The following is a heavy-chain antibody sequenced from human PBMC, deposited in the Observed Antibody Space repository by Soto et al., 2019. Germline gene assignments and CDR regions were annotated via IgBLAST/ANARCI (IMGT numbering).Heavy chain of an antibody. CDR2: ISGSGGST. D-gene: IGHD2-2*01. J-gene: IGHJ4*02. CDR3: VSGGYQLLSELDY. V-gene: IGHV3-23*01. Sequence: EVQLLESGGGLVQPGGSLRLSCAASGFTFSSYAMSWVRQAPGKGLEWVSAISGSGGSTYYADSVKGRFTISRDNSKNTLYLQMNSLRAEDTAVYYCVSGGYQLLSELDYWGQGPLVTVSS. CDR1: GFTFSSYA.